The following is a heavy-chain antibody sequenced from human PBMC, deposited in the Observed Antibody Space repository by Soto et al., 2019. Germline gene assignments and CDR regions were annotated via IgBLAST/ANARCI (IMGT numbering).Heavy chain of an antibody. D-gene: IGHD2-15*01. Sequence: EVQLVESGGGLVQPGGSLKLSCAASGFTFSVAAMHWVRQASGKGLEWVGRIRSKSNSYATEYAASVKGRFTISRDDSRNTAYLQMTSLKTEDTAVYYCVRQDPITVVENDAFDLWGQGTVVTVSS. CDR3: VRQDPITVVENDAFDL. V-gene: IGHV3-73*01. CDR1: GFTFSVAA. J-gene: IGHJ3*01. CDR2: IRSKSNSYAT.